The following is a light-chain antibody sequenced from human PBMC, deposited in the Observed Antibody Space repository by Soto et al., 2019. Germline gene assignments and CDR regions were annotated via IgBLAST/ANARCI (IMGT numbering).Light chain of an antibody. J-gene: IGKJ1*01. CDR3: LQDFKYPRT. V-gene: IGKV1-6*01. CDR1: QGIRND. CDR2: EAS. Sequence: AILMTQSPSSLSASVGDRVTITCRASQGIRNDLAWYQQKPGKAPKLLIYEASTLQSGVPSRFSGSYSGTDFTLTIGSLQHEDFATYYCLQDFKYPRTFGQGTKV.